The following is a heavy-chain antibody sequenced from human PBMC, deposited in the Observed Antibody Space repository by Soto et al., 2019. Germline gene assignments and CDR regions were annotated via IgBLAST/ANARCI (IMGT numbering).Heavy chain of an antibody. CDR3: ARASYTGGWQPES. V-gene: IGHV5-51*01. J-gene: IGHJ5*02. D-gene: IGHD3-16*01. Sequence: LGESLKISCKGSGDTFTNFWIAWVRQMSGNGLELMGMIYPGDSDTRYSPSFQGQVTISADKSITTAYLQWTSLEVSDTAMYYCARASYTGGWQPESWGQGTLVTVSS. CDR2: IYPGDSDT. CDR1: GDTFTNFW.